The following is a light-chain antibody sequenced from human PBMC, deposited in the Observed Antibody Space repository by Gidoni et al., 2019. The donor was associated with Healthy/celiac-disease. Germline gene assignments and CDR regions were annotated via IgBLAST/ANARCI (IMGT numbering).Light chain of an antibody. V-gene: IGKV3-15*01. Sequence: DIVMTQSPATLSVSPGERATLSCRASQSVSSNLAWYQQKPGQAPRLLIYGASTRATGIPARFSGSGSGTGFTLTISSLQSEDFAVYYCQQYNNWPPTWTFGQGTKVEIK. CDR1: QSVSSN. CDR2: GAS. J-gene: IGKJ1*01. CDR3: QQYNNWPPTWT.